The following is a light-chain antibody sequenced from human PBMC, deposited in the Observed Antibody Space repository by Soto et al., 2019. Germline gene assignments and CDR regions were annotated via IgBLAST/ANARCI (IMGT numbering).Light chain of an antibody. CDR1: KSDIGVYDF. CDR3: KSYAGSKTYV. V-gene: IGLV2-8*01. CDR2: EVV. Sequence: QSALTQPASVSCSPGQSVTISCTGTKSDIGVYDFVSWYQHHPGKAPRLIIYEVVQRPSGVPDRFSGSKSGNTASLTVSGLQAADEADSFCKSYAGSKTYVFGSGTKVTV. J-gene: IGLJ1*01.